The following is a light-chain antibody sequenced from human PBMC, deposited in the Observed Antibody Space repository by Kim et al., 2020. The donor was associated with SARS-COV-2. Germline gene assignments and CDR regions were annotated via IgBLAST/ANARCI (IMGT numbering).Light chain of an antibody. CDR1: QVIRND. Sequence: SAVVGNKVTITCRSSQVIRNDLGWYQQKPGKAPKLLIYAASSLQSGVPSRFSGSGSGTDFTLTISSLQPEDFATYYCLQAYNYPDTFGQGTKLEI. J-gene: IGKJ2*01. V-gene: IGKV1-6*01. CDR3: LQAYNYPDT. CDR2: AAS.